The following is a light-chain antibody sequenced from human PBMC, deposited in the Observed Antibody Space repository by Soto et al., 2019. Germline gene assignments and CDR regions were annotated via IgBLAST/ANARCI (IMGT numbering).Light chain of an antibody. CDR1: SSDVGTYTY. CDR3: CSYAGSYTHV. CDR2: DVI. J-gene: IGLJ1*01. V-gene: IGLV2-11*01. Sequence: QSAVTQPRSVSGSPGQSGTISCTGTSSDVGTYTYVSWYQQHPGKAPKLIIYDVIKRPSGVPDRFSGSKSGNTASLTISGLQAEDEADYYCCSYAGSYTHVFGTGTKVTV.